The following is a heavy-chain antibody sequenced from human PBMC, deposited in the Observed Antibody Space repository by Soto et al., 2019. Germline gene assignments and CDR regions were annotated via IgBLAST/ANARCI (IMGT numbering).Heavy chain of an antibody. CDR1: GYTFTSYG. Sequence: ASVKVSCKASGYTFTSYGISWVRQAPGQGLEWMGWISAYNGNTNYAQKLQGRVTMTTDTSTRTANMELRSLRSDDTAVYYCARHRGRTAAGTEFGMDVWGQGTTVTVSS. J-gene: IGHJ6*02. D-gene: IGHD6-13*01. CDR3: ARHRGRTAAGTEFGMDV. CDR2: ISAYNGNT. V-gene: IGHV1-18*01.